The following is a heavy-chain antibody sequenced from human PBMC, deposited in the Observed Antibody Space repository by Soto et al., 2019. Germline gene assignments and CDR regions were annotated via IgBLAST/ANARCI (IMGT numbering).Heavy chain of an antibody. CDR2: IFYSGTA. J-gene: IGHJ5*02. D-gene: IGHD3-10*01. Sequence: SDTLSLTCAVSGDSSSSGNHYWGWIRQPPGKGLEWIGYIFYSGTAYYNPSLKSRLTISVDTSKNQFSLKLSSVTAADTAVYYCARTDYGTAYFDPWGQGSLVTVSS. CDR3: ARTDYGTAYFDP. V-gene: IGHV4-30-4*02. CDR1: GDSSSSGNHY.